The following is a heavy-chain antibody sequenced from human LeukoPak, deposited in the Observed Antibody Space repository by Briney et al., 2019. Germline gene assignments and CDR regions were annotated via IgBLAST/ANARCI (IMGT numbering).Heavy chain of an antibody. D-gene: IGHD4-11*01. Sequence: SGTLSLTCAVSGGSISRSNWWSWVRQPPGKGLEWIGEIYHSGNTKYNPSLKSRVTISMDKSKNQFSLQLNSVTPEDTAVYYCARGSSIDDYDAFDIWGQGTMVTVSS. CDR3: ARGSSIDDYDAFDI. J-gene: IGHJ3*02. CDR2: IYHSGNT. CDR1: GGSISRSNW. V-gene: IGHV4-4*02.